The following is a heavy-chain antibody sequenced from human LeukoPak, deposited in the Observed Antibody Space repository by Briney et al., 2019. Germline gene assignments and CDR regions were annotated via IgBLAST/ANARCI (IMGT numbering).Heavy chain of an antibody. CDR3: ARNSSGNYFDY. V-gene: IGHV4-38-2*01. CDR1: GNSISNTYY. J-gene: IGHJ4*02. CDR2: IYNSGST. Sequence: SETLSLTCAVSGNSISNTYYWGWIRQPPGKELEWIGSIYNSGSTHYNPSLKSRVTISVDTSRNQFSLKLSSVTAADTAVYYCARNSSGNYFDYWGQGTLVTVSS. D-gene: IGHD1-26*01.